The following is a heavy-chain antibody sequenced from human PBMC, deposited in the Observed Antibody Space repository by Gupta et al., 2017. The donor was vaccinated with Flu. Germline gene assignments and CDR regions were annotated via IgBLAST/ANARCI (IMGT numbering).Heavy chain of an antibody. J-gene: IGHJ3*02. V-gene: IGHV3-33*06. CDR2: IWYDGSNE. Sequence: QVHLVESGGGVVQPGTSLRLSCNASGFTFSRYGMHGVRQAPGKGLEWVAVIWYDGSNEYYADSVKGRFSISRDNSQNTLYLQMNSLRVEDTGVYYCVKESDGLDIWGQGTVVSVS. CDR3: VKESDGLDI. CDR1: GFTFSRYG. D-gene: IGHD2-8*01.